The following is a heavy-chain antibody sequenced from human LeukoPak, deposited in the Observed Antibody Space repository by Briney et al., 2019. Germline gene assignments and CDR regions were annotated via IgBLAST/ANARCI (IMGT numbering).Heavy chain of an antibody. Sequence: PSETLSLTCAVYGGSFSGYYWSWIRQPPGKGLEWIGEINHSGSTNYNPSLKSRVTISVDTSKNQFSLKLSSVTAADTAVYYCARVVRGGYGDFDPWGQGTLVTVSS. CDR1: GGSFSGYY. J-gene: IGHJ5*02. D-gene: IGHD5-12*01. V-gene: IGHV4-34*01. CDR2: INHSGST. CDR3: ARVVRGGYGDFDP.